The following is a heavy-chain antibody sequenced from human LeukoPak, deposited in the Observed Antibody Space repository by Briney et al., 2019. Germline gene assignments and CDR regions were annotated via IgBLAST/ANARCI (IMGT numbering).Heavy chain of an antibody. J-gene: IGHJ4*02. Sequence: SETLSLTCAVYGGSFSGYYWSWIRQPPGKGLEWIGEINHSGSTNYNPSLKSRVTISVDTSKNQFSLKLSSVTAADTAVYYCARGPISYCGGDCYLSYYFDYWGQGTLVTVSS. V-gene: IGHV4-34*01. CDR1: GGSFSGYY. CDR3: ARGPISYCGGDCYLSYYFDY. D-gene: IGHD2-21*01. CDR2: INHSGST.